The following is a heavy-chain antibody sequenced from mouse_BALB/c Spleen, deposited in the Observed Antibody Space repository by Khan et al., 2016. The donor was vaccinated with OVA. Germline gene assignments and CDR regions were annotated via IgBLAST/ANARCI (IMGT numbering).Heavy chain of an antibody. J-gene: IGHJ4*01. CDR3: ARGDGYYEDAMDY. D-gene: IGHD2-3*01. CDR1: GFSLISYG. CDR2: IWAGGST. Sequence: QMQLEESGPGLVAPSQSLSITCTVSGFSLISYGVHWVRQPPGKGLEWLGVIWAGGSTNYNSALMSRLSISKDNSKSQVFLKMNSLQTDDTAMYYCARGDGYYEDAMDYWGQGTSVTVSS. V-gene: IGHV2-9*02.